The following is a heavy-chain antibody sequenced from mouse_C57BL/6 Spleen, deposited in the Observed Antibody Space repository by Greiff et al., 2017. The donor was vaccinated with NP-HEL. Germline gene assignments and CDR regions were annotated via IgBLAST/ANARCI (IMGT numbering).Heavy chain of an antibody. CDR2: IYPGDGDT. CDR1: GYAFSSYW. V-gene: IGHV1-80*01. CDR3: ARRRDSNYGNWYFDV. D-gene: IGHD2-5*01. J-gene: IGHJ1*03. Sequence: QVQLQQSGAELVKPGASVKISCKASGYAFSSYWMNWVKQRPGKGLEWIGQIYPGDGDTNYNGKFKGKATLTADKSSSTAYMQLSSLTSEDSAVYFCARRRDSNYGNWYFDVWGTGTTVTVSS.